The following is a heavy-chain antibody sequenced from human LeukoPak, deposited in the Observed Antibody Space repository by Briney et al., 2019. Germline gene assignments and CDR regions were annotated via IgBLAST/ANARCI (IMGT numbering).Heavy chain of an antibody. CDR2: FYTSGST. CDR1: GDSISNYY. J-gene: IGHJ6*03. CDR3: AREALIEGFYYYMDV. D-gene: IGHD3-22*01. Sequence: PSETLSLTCTVSGDSISNYYWSWVRQPAGQGLEWIGRFYTSGSTNYNPSLKSRVTMSLDTSKNQFSLKLRSVTAADTAVYYCAREALIEGFYYYMDVWGKGTTVTVSS. V-gene: IGHV4-4*07.